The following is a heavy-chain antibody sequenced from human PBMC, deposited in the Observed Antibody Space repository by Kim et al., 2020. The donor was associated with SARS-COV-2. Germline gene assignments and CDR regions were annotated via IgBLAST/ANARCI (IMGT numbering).Heavy chain of an antibody. CDR2: IIPILGIA. D-gene: IGHD6-13*01. CDR1: GGTFSSYA. Sequence: SVKVSCKASGGTFSSYAISWVQQAPGQGLEWMGRIIPILGIANYAQKFQGRVTITADKSTSTAYMELSSLRSEDTAVYYCARGGASSSWTGGWGQGTLVTVSS. V-gene: IGHV1-69*04. J-gene: IGHJ4*02. CDR3: ARGGASSSWTGG.